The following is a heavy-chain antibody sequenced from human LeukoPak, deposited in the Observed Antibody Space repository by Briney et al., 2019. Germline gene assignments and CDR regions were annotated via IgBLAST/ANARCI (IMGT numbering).Heavy chain of an antibody. CDR1: GFTFSRYW. J-gene: IGHJ4*02. CDR3: AASITMFDY. V-gene: IGHV3-7*05. D-gene: IGHD3-10*01. CDR2: IKEDGSVK. Sequence: GGSLRLSCAASGFTFSRYWMSWVRQAPGKGLEWVANIKEDGSVKYYVESVKGRFTISRDNAKNSLYLQMNSLRAEDTAVYYCAASITMFDYWGQGTLVTVST.